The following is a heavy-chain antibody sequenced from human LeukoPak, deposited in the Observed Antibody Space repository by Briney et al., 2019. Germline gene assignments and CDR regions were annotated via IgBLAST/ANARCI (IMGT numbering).Heavy chain of an antibody. CDR3: ARDVRGDRDS. CDR2: INEDGGIT. CDR1: GFSFSTYW. V-gene: IGHV3-74*01. D-gene: IGHD2-21*02. Sequence: EGSLRLSCAGSGFSFSTYWMHWVRQAPGKGLEWVSNINEDGGITNYAGSVKGRFTISRDNAKDTLFLQMNSLRVEDTALYYCARDVRGDRDSWGQGTLVTVSS. J-gene: IGHJ4*02.